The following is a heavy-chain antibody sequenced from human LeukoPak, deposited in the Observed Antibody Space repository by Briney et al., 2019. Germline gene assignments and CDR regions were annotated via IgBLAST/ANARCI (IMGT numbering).Heavy chain of an antibody. Sequence: PGGSLRLSCAASGYTFGSHGMYWVRQAPGKGLEWVALIWYDGSQKYYADSVKGRFTISRDNSKNTLSLQMDSLRAEDTAVYFCARLYSSGWADYWGQGTLVTVSS. V-gene: IGHV3-33*01. CDR1: GYTFGSHG. J-gene: IGHJ4*02. CDR3: ARLYSSGWADY. D-gene: IGHD6-19*01. CDR2: IWYDGSQK.